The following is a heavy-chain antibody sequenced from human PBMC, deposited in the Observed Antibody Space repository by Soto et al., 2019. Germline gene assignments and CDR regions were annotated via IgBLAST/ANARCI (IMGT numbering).Heavy chain of an antibody. J-gene: IGHJ4*02. CDR1: GGSVSDKTYY. D-gene: IGHD4-17*01. CDR2: VYYSGTT. CDR3: ARTTAVPNSLRSRYFFDY. Sequence: SETLSLTCSVSGGSVSDKTYYWSWIRQPPGKRLEWIGYVYYSGTTNYNPSLKSRVTISVDLSKNQFSLRLSSVTTADTALYYCARTTAVPNSLRSRYFFDYWGQETLVTV. V-gene: IGHV4-61*01.